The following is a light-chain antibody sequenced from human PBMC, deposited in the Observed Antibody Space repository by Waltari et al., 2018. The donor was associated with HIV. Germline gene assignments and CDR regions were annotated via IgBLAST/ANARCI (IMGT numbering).Light chain of an antibody. V-gene: IGKV3-15*01. CDR1: PSVNSD. J-gene: IGKJ1*01. CDR2: GRS. CDR3: HHYNNWRGT. Sequence: EILMTQFPATLPVSPGERDTFSCRASPSVNSDLAWYRLKPGQTPRLLLYGRSTRATSIPARFSRSGSGTEFTLTSSSLQSEDLAVYYGHHYNNWRGTFGQGTKVESK.